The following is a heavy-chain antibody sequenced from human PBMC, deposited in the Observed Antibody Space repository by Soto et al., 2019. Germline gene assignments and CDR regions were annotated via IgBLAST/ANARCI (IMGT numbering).Heavy chain of an antibody. CDR2: ISYDGSNK. Sequence: QVQLVESGGGVVRPGRSLRLSCAASGFTFSSYGMHWVRQAPGKGLEWVAVISYDGSNKYYADSVKGRFTISRDNSKNTLYLQMNSLRAEDTAVYYCARDSVSYGDYLDYWGQGTLVTVSS. D-gene: IGHD4-17*01. CDR3: ARDSVSYGDYLDY. CDR1: GFTFSSYG. J-gene: IGHJ4*02. V-gene: IGHV3-30*03.